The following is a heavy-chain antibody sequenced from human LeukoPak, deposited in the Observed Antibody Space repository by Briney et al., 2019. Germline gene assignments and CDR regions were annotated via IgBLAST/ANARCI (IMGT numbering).Heavy chain of an antibody. D-gene: IGHD6-6*01. CDR2: IYSSGST. J-gene: IGHJ4*02. Sequence: QASETLSLTCTVSGVSINSFYWTWIRQPAGKGLEWIGRIYSSGSTNFNPSLKGRVTMSVDTSKNQFSLRLSSVTAADTAAYFCARENWRSKSIDFDSWGQGTLVTVSS. CDR3: ARENWRSKSIDFDS. CDR1: GVSINSFY. V-gene: IGHV4-4*07.